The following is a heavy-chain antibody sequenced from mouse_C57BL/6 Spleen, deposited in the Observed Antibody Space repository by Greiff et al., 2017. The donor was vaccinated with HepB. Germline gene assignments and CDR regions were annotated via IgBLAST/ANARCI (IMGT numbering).Heavy chain of an antibody. CDR1: GYTFTSYW. CDR3: ARLEGNYGFAY. J-gene: IGHJ3*01. Sequence: QVQLQQPGAELVRPGSSVKLSCKASGYTFTSYWMDWVKQRPGQGLEWIGNIYPSDSETHYNQKFKDKATLTVDKSSSTAYMQLSSMTSEDSAVYYCARLEGNYGFAYWGQGTLVTVSA. V-gene: IGHV1-61*01. CDR2: IYPSDSET. D-gene: IGHD2-1*01.